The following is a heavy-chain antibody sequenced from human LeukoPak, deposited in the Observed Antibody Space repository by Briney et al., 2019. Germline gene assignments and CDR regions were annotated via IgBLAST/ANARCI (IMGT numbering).Heavy chain of an antibody. V-gene: IGHV4-4*09. Sequence: PSETLSLTCTVSGDSISSYYWSWIRQPPGKGLEWIGYIYTSGGTNYIPSLKGRVTISIDTSKNQFSLRLSSVTAADSAVYYCARLTRLSTSPDRYYLDYWGQGTLVTVSS. J-gene: IGHJ4*02. CDR3: ARLTRLSTSPDRYYLDY. CDR1: GDSISSYY. D-gene: IGHD6-6*01. CDR2: IYTSGGT.